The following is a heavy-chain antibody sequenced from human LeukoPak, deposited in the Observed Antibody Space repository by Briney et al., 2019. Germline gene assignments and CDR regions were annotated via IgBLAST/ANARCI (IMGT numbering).Heavy chain of an antibody. V-gene: IGHV4-59*01. CDR2: IYYSGST. CDR3: AREPAAAGTVGAFDI. Sequence: SETLSLTCTVSGGSISSYYWSWIRQPPGKGPEWIGYIYYSGSTNYNPSLKSRVTISVDTSKNQFSLKLSSVTAADTAVYYCAREPAAAGTVGAFDIWGQGTMVTVSS. J-gene: IGHJ3*02. CDR1: GGSISSYY. D-gene: IGHD6-13*01.